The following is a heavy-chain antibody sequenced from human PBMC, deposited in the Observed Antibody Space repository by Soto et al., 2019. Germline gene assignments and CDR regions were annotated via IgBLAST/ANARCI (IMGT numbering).Heavy chain of an antibody. V-gene: IGHV1-18*01. CDR2: IGANKGDT. Sequence: QVQLVQSGAEVKEPGASVRVSCKASGYTFTSYGFSWVRQAPGQGLEWVAWIGANKGDTNAADKCQAGVTWTRAASMGRAYMELRSLRSGDTGVYYCARGFRESCSGTRGVYFGYWGQGTLVTVSS. J-gene: IGHJ4*02. CDR1: GYTFTSYG. CDR3: ARGFRESCSGTRGVYFGY. D-gene: IGHD2-2*01.